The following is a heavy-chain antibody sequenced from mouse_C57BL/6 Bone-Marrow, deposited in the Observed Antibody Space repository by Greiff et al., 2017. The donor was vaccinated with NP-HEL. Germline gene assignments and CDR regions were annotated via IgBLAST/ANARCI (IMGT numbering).Heavy chain of an antibody. CDR1: GFTFSDYG. V-gene: IGHV5-17*01. Sequence: EVKLMESGGGLVKPGGSLKLSCAASGFTFSDYGMHWVRQAPEKGLEWVAYISSGSSTIYYADTVKGRFPISRDNAKNTLFLQMTSLRSEDTAMYYCAGDGWYFDVWGTGTTVTVSS. CDR3: AGDGWYFDV. CDR2: ISSGSSTI. J-gene: IGHJ1*03. D-gene: IGHD3-3*01.